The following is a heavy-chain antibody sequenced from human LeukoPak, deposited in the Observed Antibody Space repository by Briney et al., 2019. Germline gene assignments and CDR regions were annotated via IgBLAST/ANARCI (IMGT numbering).Heavy chain of an antibody. CDR2: ISGSGGST. CDR1: GFTFSSYA. Sequence: AGGSLRLSCAASGFTFSSYAMSWVRQAPGKGLEWVSAISGSGGSTYYADSVKGRFTISRDNSKNTLYLQMNSLRAKDTAVYYCAKSDSPYSSSWYPWGYWGQGTLVTVSS. V-gene: IGHV3-23*01. CDR3: AKSDSPYSSSWYPWGY. J-gene: IGHJ4*02. D-gene: IGHD6-13*01.